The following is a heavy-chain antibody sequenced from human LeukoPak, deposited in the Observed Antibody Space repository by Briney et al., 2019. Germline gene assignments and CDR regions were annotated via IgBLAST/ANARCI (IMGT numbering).Heavy chain of an antibody. CDR2: IKQDGGER. Sequence: PGGSLRLSCAASGFTFSNYWMNWVRQVPGKRLEWVATIKQDGGERYYVDFVEGRFTISRDNGKTSVYLQMNSLRADDTAVYYCARSRAAVVMGELIPSFYYGMDVWGQGTTVTVSS. J-gene: IGHJ6*02. CDR3: ARSRAAVVMGELIPSFYYGMDV. V-gene: IGHV3-7*03. CDR1: GFTFSNYW. D-gene: IGHD3-16*01.